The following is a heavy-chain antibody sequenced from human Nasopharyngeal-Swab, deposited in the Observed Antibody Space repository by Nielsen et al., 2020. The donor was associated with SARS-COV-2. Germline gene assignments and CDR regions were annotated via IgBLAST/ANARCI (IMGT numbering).Heavy chain of an antibody. D-gene: IGHD3-16*01. J-gene: IGHJ4*02. CDR1: GYTFYAYN. CDR3: AREGADL. CDR2: IKPNNGGT. Sequence: ASVKVSCKPSGYTFYAYNMHWVRQAPGQGLEWMGRIKPNNGGTNYAQRFKGRVTMTWDTSISTAYMEVTRLTSDDTAMYYCAREGADLWGQGTLVTVSS. V-gene: IGHV1-2*06.